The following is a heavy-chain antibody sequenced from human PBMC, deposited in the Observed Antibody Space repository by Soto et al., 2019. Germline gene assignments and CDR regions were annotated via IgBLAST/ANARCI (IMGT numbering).Heavy chain of an antibody. D-gene: IGHD6-19*01. V-gene: IGHV3-30*18. J-gene: IGHJ5*01. Sequence: QVQLVESGGGVVQPGGSLRLSCAASGFSFSNYAMNLVRQAPDKGLEWVALISYEASAQYYADSVKSRFTISRDNSKNTLYLQRNSLRVEDTALYYCTKGSWSSSGWSDSLGQGTLITVTS. CDR2: ISYEASAQ. CDR1: GFSFSNYA. CDR3: TKGSWSSSGWSDS.